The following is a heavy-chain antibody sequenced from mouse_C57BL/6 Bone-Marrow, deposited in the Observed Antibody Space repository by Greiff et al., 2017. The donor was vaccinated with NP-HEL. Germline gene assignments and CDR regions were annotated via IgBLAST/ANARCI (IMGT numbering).Heavy chain of an antibody. Sequence: QVQLQQSGAELVKPGASVKLSCKASGYTFTSYWMHWVKQRPGQGLEWIGMIHPNSGSTNYNEKFKSKATLTVDKSSSTAYMQLSSLTSEDSAVYYCARSGDYSNYDCAYWGQGTLVTVSA. D-gene: IGHD2-5*01. CDR1: GYTFTSYW. J-gene: IGHJ3*01. CDR3: ARSGDYSNYDCAY. V-gene: IGHV1-64*01. CDR2: IHPNSGST.